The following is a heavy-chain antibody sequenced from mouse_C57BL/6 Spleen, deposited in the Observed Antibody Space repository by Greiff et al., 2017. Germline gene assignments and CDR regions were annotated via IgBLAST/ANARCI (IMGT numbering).Heavy chain of an antibody. Sequence: EVKLVESGGGLVKPGGSLKLSCAASGFTFSDYGMHWVRQAPEKGLEWVAYISSGSSTIYYADTVKGRFTISRDNAKNTLFRQMTSLRSEDTAMYYCARGSRYALDYWGQGTSVTVSS. J-gene: IGHJ4*01. D-gene: IGHD1-1*01. V-gene: IGHV5-17*01. CDR1: GFTFSDYG. CDR2: ISSGSSTI. CDR3: ARGSRYALDY.